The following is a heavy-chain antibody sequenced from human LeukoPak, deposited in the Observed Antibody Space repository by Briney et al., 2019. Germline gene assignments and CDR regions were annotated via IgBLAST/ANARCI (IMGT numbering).Heavy chain of an antibody. J-gene: IGHJ4*02. Sequence: KASETLSLTCTVSGYSISSGYYWAWIRQPPGGGLEWIGNIYHSGNTYYNPSLRSRVTISVDTSKNQFSLKLSSVTAADTAVYYCARPPPYGRGRFDYWGQGTLVTVSS. CDR2: IYHSGNT. D-gene: IGHD3-10*02. CDR1: GYSISSGYY. CDR3: ARPPPYGRGRFDY. V-gene: IGHV4-38-2*02.